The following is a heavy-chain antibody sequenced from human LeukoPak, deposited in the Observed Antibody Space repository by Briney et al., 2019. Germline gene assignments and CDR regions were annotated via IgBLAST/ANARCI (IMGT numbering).Heavy chain of an antibody. J-gene: IGHJ4*02. CDR2: ISGDGDST. CDR3: ARAYYSGSYYRLDH. Sequence: GGSLRLSCAASGFSFSNYAMSWVRQAPGQGLGWVSSISGDGDSTYYADSVKGRFTISRDSSKNTLSLQMSSLRAEDSAVYYCARAYYSGSYYRLDHWGQGTLVTVSS. D-gene: IGHD1-26*01. CDR1: GFSFSNYA. V-gene: IGHV3-23*01.